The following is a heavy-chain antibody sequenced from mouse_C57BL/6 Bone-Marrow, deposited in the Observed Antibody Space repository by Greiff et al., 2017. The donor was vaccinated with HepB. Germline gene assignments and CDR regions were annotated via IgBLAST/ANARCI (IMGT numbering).Heavy chain of an antibody. V-gene: IGHV6-3*01. CDR3: TGGLGSSHWYFDV. CDR2: IRLKSDNYAT. D-gene: IGHD1-1*01. Sequence: EVHLVESGGGLVQPGGSMKLSCVASGFTFSNYWMNWVRQSPEKGLEWVAQIRLKSDNYATHYAESVKGRFTISRDDSKSSVYLQMNNLRAEDTGIYYCTGGLGSSHWYFDVWGTGTTVTVSS. CDR1: GFTFSNYW. J-gene: IGHJ1*03.